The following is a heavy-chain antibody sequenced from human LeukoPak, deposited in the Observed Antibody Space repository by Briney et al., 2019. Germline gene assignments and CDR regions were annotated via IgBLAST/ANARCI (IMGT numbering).Heavy chain of an antibody. Sequence: GESLRLSCAASGFTFSAVHMHWVRQASGKGLEWVGRITTKANSYATAYAASVKGRFTVSRDDSKNTAYLQMSSLKTDDTAVYYCTTYTSGHYWGQGTLVTVSS. CDR3: TTYTSGHY. V-gene: IGHV3-73*01. D-gene: IGHD6-19*01. J-gene: IGHJ4*02. CDR1: GFTFSAVH. CDR2: ITTKANSYAT.